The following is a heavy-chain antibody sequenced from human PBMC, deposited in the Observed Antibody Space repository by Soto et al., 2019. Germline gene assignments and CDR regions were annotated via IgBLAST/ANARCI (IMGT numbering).Heavy chain of an antibody. D-gene: IGHD5-18*01. CDR2: IYYSGTT. J-gene: IGHJ4*02. CDR3: ARHPPGYTYGYGIDY. V-gene: IGHV4-39*01. CDR1: GGSLSNRDCY. Sequence: TSETLSVTCPVSGGSLSNRDCYWGWVHQPPGKGLEWIGSIYYSGTTYYSPSLKSRVTISVDTSKNQFSLKLSSMTAADTAVYYCARHPPGYTYGYGIDYWGQGLLVTVSS.